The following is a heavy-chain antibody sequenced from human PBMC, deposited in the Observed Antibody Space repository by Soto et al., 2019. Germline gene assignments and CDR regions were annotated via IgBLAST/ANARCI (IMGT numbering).Heavy chain of an antibody. CDR1: VFTFSIYS. D-gene: IGHD2-2*01. V-gene: IGHV3-21*01. Sequence: GGALRLSCVASVFTFSIYSMNWVRQAPGKGLELVSSISSSSSYIYYADSVNGRFTISRDNSKNSLYLQMKSLRAEDTALYYCARDNCSSTSCYYYGMDVWGQGTTVTVSS. CDR2: ISSSSSYI. CDR3: ARDNCSSTSCYYYGMDV. J-gene: IGHJ6*01.